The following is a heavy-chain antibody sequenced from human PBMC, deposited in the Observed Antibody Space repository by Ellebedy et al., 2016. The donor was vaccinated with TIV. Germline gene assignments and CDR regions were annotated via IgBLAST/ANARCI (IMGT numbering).Heavy chain of an antibody. D-gene: IGHD6-25*01. Sequence: GESLKISCAASGFTVSSNYMSWVRQAPGKGLEWVSVIYSGGSTYYADSVKGRFTISRDNSKNTLYLQMNSLRAEDTAVYYCAREIAAARHSLGWYFDLWGRGTLVTVSS. CDR2: IYSGGST. J-gene: IGHJ2*01. CDR3: AREIAAARHSLGWYFDL. V-gene: IGHV3-66*01. CDR1: GFTVSSNY.